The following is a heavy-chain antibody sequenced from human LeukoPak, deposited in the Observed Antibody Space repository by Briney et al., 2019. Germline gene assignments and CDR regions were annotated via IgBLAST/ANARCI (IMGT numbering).Heavy chain of an antibody. V-gene: IGHV3-15*01. CDR2: IKSRGDGETR. J-gene: IGHJ3*02. D-gene: IGHD3-3*01. CDR3: AAVGEWLSNAFNT. Sequence: GGSLRLSCAASGLTFSIAWMSWVRQAPGKGLEWVGRIKSRGDGETRDYAAPVKDRFIISRDDSKNTLHLQMNSLRTEDTAIYYCAAVGEWLSNAFNTWGQGTMVTVSA. CDR1: GLTFSIAW.